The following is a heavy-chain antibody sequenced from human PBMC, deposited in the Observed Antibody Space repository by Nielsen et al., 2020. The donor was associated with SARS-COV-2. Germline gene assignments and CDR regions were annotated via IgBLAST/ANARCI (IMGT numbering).Heavy chain of an antibody. CDR1: GYTFTSYG. CDR3: ASWNDYGDYEDAFDI. J-gene: IGHJ3*02. V-gene: IGHV1-18*01. CDR2: ISAYNGNT. Sequence: ALVKVSCKASGYTFTSYGISWVRQAPGQGLEWMGWISAYNGNTNYAQKLQGRVTMTTDTSTSTAYMELRSLRSDDTAVYYCASWNDYGDYEDAFDIWGQGTMVTVSS. D-gene: IGHD4-17*01.